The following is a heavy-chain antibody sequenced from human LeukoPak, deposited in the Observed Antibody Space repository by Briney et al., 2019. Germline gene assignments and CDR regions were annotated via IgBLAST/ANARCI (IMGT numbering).Heavy chain of an antibody. CDR2: IYTSGST. Sequence: SETLSLTCTVSGGSISSGSYSWSWIRQPAGKGLEWIGRIYTSGSTNYNPSLKSRVTISVDTSKKQFSLKLSSVTAADTAVYYCAREKIAYYDNSGRGWFDPWGQGTLVTVSS. J-gene: IGHJ5*02. V-gene: IGHV4-61*02. CDR1: GGSISSGSYS. D-gene: IGHD3-22*01. CDR3: AREKIAYYDNSGRGWFDP.